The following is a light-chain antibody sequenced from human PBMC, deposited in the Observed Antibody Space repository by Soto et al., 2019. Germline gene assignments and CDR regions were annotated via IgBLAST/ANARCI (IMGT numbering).Light chain of an antibody. V-gene: IGKV1-9*01. CDR3: QQLHSYPLT. CDR1: QGISTF. CDR2: AAS. J-gene: IGKJ4*01. Sequence: IQLTQSPSSLSASIGDRVTITCRAGQGISTFLAWYQQTPRKAPKLLIYAASTLQSGVSSRFSGSGSGTDFTLTISSLQPEDFATYYCQQLHSYPLTFGGGTKVDIK.